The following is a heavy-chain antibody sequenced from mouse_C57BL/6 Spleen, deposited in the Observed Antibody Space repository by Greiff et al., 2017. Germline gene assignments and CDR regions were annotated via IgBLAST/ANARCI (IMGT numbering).Heavy chain of an antibody. CDR3: ARDLSTMGLLDY. V-gene: IGHV1-61*01. Sequence: QVQLQQPGAELVRPGSSVKLSCKASGYTFTSYWMDWVKQRPGQGLEWIGNIYPSDSETHYNQKFKDKATLTVDKSSSTAYMQLSSLTSEDSAVYYCARDLSTMGLLDYWGQGTSVTVSS. CDR2: IYPSDSET. D-gene: IGHD1-1*02. CDR1: GYTFTSYW. J-gene: IGHJ4*01.